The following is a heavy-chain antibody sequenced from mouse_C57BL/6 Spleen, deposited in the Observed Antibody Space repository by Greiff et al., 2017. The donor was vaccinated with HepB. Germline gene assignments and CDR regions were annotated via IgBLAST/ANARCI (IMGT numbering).Heavy chain of an antibody. CDR2: IRSKSSNYAT. CDR3: VRDNYYYYGSPWYCDV. CDR1: GFTFNTYA. Sequence: EVQLVESGGGLVQPKGSLKLSCAASGFTFNTYAMHWVRQAPGKGLEWVARIRSKSSNYATYYADSVKDRFTISRDDSQGMLYLQMNNLKTDDTARYDCVRDNYYYYGSPWYCDVWGTGTTVTVSS. D-gene: IGHD1-1*01. J-gene: IGHJ1*03. V-gene: IGHV10-3*01.